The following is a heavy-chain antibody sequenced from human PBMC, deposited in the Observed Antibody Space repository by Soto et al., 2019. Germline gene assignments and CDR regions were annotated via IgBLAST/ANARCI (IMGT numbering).Heavy chain of an antibody. Sequence: EVQLVQSGAEVKKPGESLKISCKGSGYSFTSYWIGWVRQMPGKGLECMGIIYPGDSDTRYSPAFQGQVTISADKSISTAYLQWSRLKASDTAMYYCARPLSPGGGYDAFDIWGQGTMVTVSS. CDR2: IYPGDSDT. V-gene: IGHV5-51*03. J-gene: IGHJ3*02. CDR3: ARPLSPGGGYDAFDI. CDR1: GYSFTSYW. D-gene: IGHD2-15*01.